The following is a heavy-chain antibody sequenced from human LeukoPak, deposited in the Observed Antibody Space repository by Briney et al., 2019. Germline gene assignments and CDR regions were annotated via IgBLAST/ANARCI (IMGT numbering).Heavy chain of an antibody. CDR3: ARAAKIGPIGPYYYYMDV. D-gene: IGHD2-21*01. Sequence: GASVKVSCKATGYTFTSYGISWVRQAPGQGLEWMGWISAYIGNTNYAQKLQGRVTMTTDTSTSTAYMELRSLRSDDTAVYYCARAAKIGPIGPYYYYMDVWGKGTTVTVSS. CDR1: GYTFTSYG. CDR2: ISAYIGNT. V-gene: IGHV1-18*01. J-gene: IGHJ6*03.